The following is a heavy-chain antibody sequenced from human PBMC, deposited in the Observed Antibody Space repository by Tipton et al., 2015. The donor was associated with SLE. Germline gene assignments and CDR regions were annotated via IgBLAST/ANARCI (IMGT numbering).Heavy chain of an antibody. V-gene: IGHV3-48*03. J-gene: IGHJ6*02. D-gene: IGHD4-17*01. Sequence: SLRLSCAASGFTFSSYEMNWVRQAPGKGLEWVSYISSSGSTIYYADSAKGRFTISRDNAKNSLYLQMNSLRAEDTAVYYCARDLEASTVTTRLYYYYGMDVWGQGTTVTVSS. CDR1: GFTFSSYE. CDR2: ISSSGSTI. CDR3: ARDLEASTVTTRLYYYYGMDV.